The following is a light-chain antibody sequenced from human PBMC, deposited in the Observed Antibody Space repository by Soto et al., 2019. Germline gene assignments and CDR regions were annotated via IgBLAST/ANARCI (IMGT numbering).Light chain of an antibody. CDR1: SSDVGSYNY. CDR2: EVS. Sequence: QSPLTQPPSASGSPGQSVTISCTGTSSDVGSYNYVSWYQQHPGKAPKLMIYEVSKRPSGVPDRFSGSKSGNTASLTVSGLQAEDEADYYCSSYTGSNNLLFGGGTKLTVL. CDR3: SSYTGSNNLL. V-gene: IGLV2-8*01. J-gene: IGLJ2*01.